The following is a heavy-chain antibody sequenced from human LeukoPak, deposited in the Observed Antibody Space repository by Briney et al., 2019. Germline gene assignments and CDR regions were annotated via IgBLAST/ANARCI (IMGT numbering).Heavy chain of an antibody. CDR1: GGTFNTFA. Sequence: GASVKVSCKASGGTFNTFAISWVRQAPGQGLEWMGGIIPMFGTANYAQKFQGRVTITTDESTSTAYMELSSLRSEDTAVYYCARLVVVAGYYYYGMDVWGQGTTVTVSS. V-gene: IGHV1-69*05. CDR3: ARLVVVAGYYYYGMDV. D-gene: IGHD2-15*01. J-gene: IGHJ6*02. CDR2: IIPMFGTA.